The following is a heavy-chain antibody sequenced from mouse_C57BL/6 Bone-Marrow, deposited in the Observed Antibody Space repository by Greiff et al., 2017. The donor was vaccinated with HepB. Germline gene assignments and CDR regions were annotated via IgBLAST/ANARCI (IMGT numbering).Heavy chain of an antibody. D-gene: IGHD2-5*01. CDR3: ARGGTYYSNLYAMDY. Sequence: EVQLQQSGPELVKPGASVKISCKASGYTFTDYYMNWVKQSHGKSLEWIGDINPNNGGTSYNQKFKGKATLTVDKSSSTAYMELRSLTSEDSAVYYCARGGTYYSNLYAMDYWGQGTSVTVSS. CDR2: INPNNGGT. CDR1: GYTFTDYY. V-gene: IGHV1-26*01. J-gene: IGHJ4*01.